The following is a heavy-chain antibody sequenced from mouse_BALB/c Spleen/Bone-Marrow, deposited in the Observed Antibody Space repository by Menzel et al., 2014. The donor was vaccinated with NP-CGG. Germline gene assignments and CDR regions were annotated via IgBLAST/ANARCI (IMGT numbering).Heavy chain of an antibody. CDR1: GYSITSGYY. J-gene: IGHJ4*01. D-gene: IGHD2-3*01. Sequence: VQLKQSGPGLVKPSQSLSLTCSVTGYSITSGYYWNWIRQFPGNKLEWMGYISYDGSNNYNPSLKNRISITRDTSKNQFFLNLNSVTTEDTATYYCARDGWLLRGYYAMDYWGQGTSVTVSS. CDR2: ISYDGSN. CDR3: ARDGWLLRGYYAMDY. V-gene: IGHV3-6*02.